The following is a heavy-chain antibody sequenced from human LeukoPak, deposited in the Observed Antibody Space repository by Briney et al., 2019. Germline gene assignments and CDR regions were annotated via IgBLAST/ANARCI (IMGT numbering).Heavy chain of an antibody. D-gene: IGHD3-10*01. CDR3: ASRGDRRDPPLYY. CDR1: GGSIRSGYYY. CDR2: IYDSGST. J-gene: IGHJ4*02. Sequence: SETLSLTCTVSGGSIRSGYYYWGWIRQPPGKGLEWIGSIYDSGSTYYNPSLKSRVTISVDTSKNQFSLRLSSVTAADTAVHFCASRGDRRDPPLYYWGQGTLVTVSS. V-gene: IGHV4-39*07.